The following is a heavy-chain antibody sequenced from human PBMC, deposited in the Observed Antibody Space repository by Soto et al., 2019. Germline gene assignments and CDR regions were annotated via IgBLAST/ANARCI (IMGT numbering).Heavy chain of an antibody. J-gene: IGHJ6*02. CDR2: ISSSSSYI. CDR1: GFTFSSYS. CDR3: ASLIDDLTVTPGYYYGMDV. Sequence: GGSLRLSCAASGFTFSSYSMNWVRQAPGKGLEWVSSISSSSSYIYYADSVKGRFTISRDNAKNSLYLQMNSLRAEDTAVYYCASLIDDLTVTPGYYYGMDVWGQGTTVTVSS. D-gene: IGHD2-15*01. V-gene: IGHV3-21*01.